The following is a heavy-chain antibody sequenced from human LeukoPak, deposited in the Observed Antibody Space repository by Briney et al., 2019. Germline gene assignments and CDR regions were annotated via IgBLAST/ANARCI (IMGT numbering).Heavy chain of an antibody. CDR3: AVLAGTTAPYYYYYMDV. J-gene: IGHJ6*03. D-gene: IGHD1-1*01. Sequence: SVKVSCKTSGFTFSSSAMQWVRQARGQRLEWIGWIVVGSGDTNYAQKFQERVTITRDMSTSTVYMELSSLRSEDTAVYYCAVLAGTTAPYYYYYMDVWGKGTTDTVSS. CDR2: IVVGSGDT. CDR1: GFTFSSSA. V-gene: IGHV1-58*02.